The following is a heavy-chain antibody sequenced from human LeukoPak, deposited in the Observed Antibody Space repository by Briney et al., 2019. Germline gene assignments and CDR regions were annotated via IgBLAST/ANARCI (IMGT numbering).Heavy chain of an antibody. CDR2: ISNSGSYI. CDR1: GFTFSSYT. D-gene: IGHD7-27*01. V-gene: IGHV3-21*01. J-gene: IGHJ4*02. Sequence: GRSLRLSCAASGFTFSSYTMTWVRQTPRKGLEWVSFISNSGSYIYYADSVKGRFTISRDNAKNSLYLQMNSLRVEDTAVYYCARDPGWGGADYWGQGTLVTVSS. CDR3: ARDPGWGGADY.